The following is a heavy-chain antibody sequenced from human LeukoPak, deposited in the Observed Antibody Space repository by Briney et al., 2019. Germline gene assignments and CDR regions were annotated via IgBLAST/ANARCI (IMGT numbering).Heavy chain of an antibody. V-gene: IGHV2-5*02. J-gene: IGHJ3*02. D-gene: IGHD3-9*01. CDR3: SHRRFTYDILTGDHRAPGVDAFDI. CDR1: GFSLSTSGVG. CDR2: IYWDDDK. Sequence: SGPTLANPTQTLTLTCTFSGFSLSTSGVGVGWIRQPPGKALEWLALIYWDDDKRYSPSLKSRLTITKDTSKNQVVLTMTNMDPVDTATYYCSHRRFTYDILTGDHRAPGVDAFDIWGQGTMVTVSS.